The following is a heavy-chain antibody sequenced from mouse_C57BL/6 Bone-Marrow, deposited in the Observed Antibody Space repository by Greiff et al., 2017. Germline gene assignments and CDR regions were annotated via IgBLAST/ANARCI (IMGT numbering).Heavy chain of an antibody. D-gene: IGHD1-1*01. J-gene: IGHJ3*01. CDR1: GFNIKDYY. Sequence: VQLQQSGAELVRPGASVKLSCTASGFNIKDYYMHWVKQRPEQGLEWIGRIDPEDGDTEYAPKFQGKATMTADTSSNTAYLQLSSLTSEDTAVXYCTTCYGSSYVWFAYWGQGTLVTVSA. CDR3: TTCYGSSYVWFAY. V-gene: IGHV14-1*01. CDR2: IDPEDGDT.